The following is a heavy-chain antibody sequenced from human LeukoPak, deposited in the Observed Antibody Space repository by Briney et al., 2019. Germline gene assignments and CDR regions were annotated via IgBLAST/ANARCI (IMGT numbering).Heavy chain of an antibody. CDR1: GYTFTGYY. J-gene: IGHJ3*02. CDR2: INPSGGST. D-gene: IGHD3-3*01. CDR3: AREYYDFWSGYYSYAFDI. Sequence: GASVKVSCKASGYTFTGYYMHWVRQAPGQGLEWMGIINPSGGSTSYAQKFQGRVTMTRDTSTSTVYMELSSLRSEDTAVYYCAREYYDFWSGYYSYAFDIWGQGTMVTVSS. V-gene: IGHV1-46*01.